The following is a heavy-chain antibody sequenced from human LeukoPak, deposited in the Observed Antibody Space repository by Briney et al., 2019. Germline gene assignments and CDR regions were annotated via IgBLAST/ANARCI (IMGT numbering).Heavy chain of an antibody. D-gene: IGHD3-10*01. J-gene: IGHJ4*02. CDR2: IYHSGST. V-gene: IGHV4-38-2*02. CDR3: ARVTMVRGVIDY. CDR1: GYSISSGYY. Sequence: PSETLSLTCTVSGYSISSGYYWGWIRQPPGKGLEWIGSIYHSGSTYYNPSLKSRVTISVDTSKNQFSLKLSFVTAADTAVYYCARVTMVRGVIDYWGQGTLATVSS.